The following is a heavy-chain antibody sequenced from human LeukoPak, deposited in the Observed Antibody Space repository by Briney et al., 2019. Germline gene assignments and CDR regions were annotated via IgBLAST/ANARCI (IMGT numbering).Heavy chain of an antibody. J-gene: IGHJ5*02. Sequence: PGGSLRLSCAASGFTFSSYSMNWVRQAPGKGLEWVSSISSSSSYIYYADSVKGRFTISRHNSKNTLYLQMNSLRAEDTAVYYCARVSGITMVRGVIRGGWFDPWGQGTLVTVSS. CDR2: ISSSSSYI. V-gene: IGHV3-21*04. D-gene: IGHD3-10*01. CDR3: ARVSGITMVRGVIRGGWFDP. CDR1: GFTFSSYS.